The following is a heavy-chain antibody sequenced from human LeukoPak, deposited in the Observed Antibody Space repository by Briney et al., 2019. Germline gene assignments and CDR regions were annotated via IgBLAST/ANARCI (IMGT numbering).Heavy chain of an antibody. CDR1: GYSCTSYW. CDR3: ARHMGGGSKGFAFDI. CDR2: IYPGGSDT. V-gene: IGHV5-51*01. J-gene: IGHJ3*02. Sequence: PGEALKISCKGSGYSCTSYWIGWVREMPGKGLEWMGIIYPGGSDTRCSPSFPGQVTTSADKSIRTAYMQWSSLNASATAMYHCARHMGGGSKGFAFDICGQGPMVPVSS. D-gene: IGHD3-16*01.